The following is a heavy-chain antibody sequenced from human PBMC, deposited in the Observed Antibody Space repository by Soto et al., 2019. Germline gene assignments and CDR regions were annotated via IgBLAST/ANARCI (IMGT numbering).Heavy chain of an antibody. V-gene: IGHV3-23*01. CDR2: ISGSGGTT. D-gene: IGHD3-10*01. Sequence: EVQLLESGGGLVQPGGSLRLSCAASGFTFSSYAMSWVRQAPEKGPEWVSAISGSGGTTYYADSVKGRFTISRDNSKNTLYLQMNSLSAEETAVYYCAKSPLSMNTNFGSGSFYFDYWGQGTLVTVSS. J-gene: IGHJ4*02. CDR3: AKSPLSMNTNFGSGSFYFDY. CDR1: GFTFSSYA.